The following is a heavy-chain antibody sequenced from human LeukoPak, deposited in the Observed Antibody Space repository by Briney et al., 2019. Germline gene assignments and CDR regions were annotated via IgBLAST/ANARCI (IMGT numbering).Heavy chain of an antibody. J-gene: IGHJ4*02. V-gene: IGHV3-9*01. Sequence: GRSLRLSCAASGFTFDDYAMHWVRQAPGKGLEWVSGIGWNSGSIGYADSVKGRFTISRDNAKNSLYLQMNSLRAEDTALYYCAKGQRSGLLYYFDYWGQGTLVTVSS. CDR3: AKGQRSGLLYYFDY. CDR2: IGWNSGSI. D-gene: IGHD2-15*01. CDR1: GFTFDDYA.